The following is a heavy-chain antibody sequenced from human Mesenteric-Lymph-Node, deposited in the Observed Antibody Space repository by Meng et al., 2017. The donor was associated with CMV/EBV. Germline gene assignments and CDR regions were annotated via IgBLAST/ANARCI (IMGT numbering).Heavy chain of an antibody. D-gene: IGHD6-19*01. CDR3: GREQWLAHYFDN. V-gene: IGHV4-39*07. CDR2: INYSGTT. J-gene: IGHJ4*02. CDR1: GGSIKNSDYF. Sequence: SETLSLTCTVSGGSIKNSDYFWGWIRQPPGKGLEWIAIINYSGTTYYNPSLETRVSISVDTSKNQFSLKVTSLTAADTAVYYCGREQWLAHYFDNWGQGTLVTVSS.